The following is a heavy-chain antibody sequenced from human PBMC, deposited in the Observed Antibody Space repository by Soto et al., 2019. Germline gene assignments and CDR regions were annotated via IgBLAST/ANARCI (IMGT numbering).Heavy chain of an antibody. CDR1: GFTFSSYG. CDR3: AKALSTGDYYYGLDV. V-gene: IGHV3-23*01. D-gene: IGHD2-2*01. Sequence: EVQLLDSGGGLVQPGGSLRLSCAASGFTFSSYGMTWVRQAPGKGLEWVSVISGSGGSTYYADSVKGRFTISRDNSKNTVFLAMNSLRAEDTALYYWAKALSTGDYYYGLDVWGQGTTVTVSS. J-gene: IGHJ6*02. CDR2: ISGSGGST.